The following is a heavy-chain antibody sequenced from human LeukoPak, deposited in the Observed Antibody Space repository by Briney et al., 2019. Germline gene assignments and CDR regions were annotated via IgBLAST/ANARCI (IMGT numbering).Heavy chain of an antibody. Sequence: PSETLSLTRAVYGGSFSGYYWSWIRQPPGKGLEWIGEINHSGSTNYNPSLKSRVTISVDTSKNQFSLKLSSVTAADTAVYYCARGFPEYSSWGQGTLVTVSS. CDR1: GGSFSGYY. CDR2: INHSGST. CDR3: ARGFPEYSS. V-gene: IGHV4-34*01. J-gene: IGHJ4*02. D-gene: IGHD6-6*01.